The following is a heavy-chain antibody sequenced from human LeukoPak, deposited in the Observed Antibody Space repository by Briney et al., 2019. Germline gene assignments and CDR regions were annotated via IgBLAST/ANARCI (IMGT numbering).Heavy chain of an antibody. Sequence: GGSLRLSCAASGFTFSSYGMHWVRQAPGKGLEWVAFIRYDGSNKYYAASVKGRFTISRDNSKNTLYLQMNSLRAEDTAVYYCAKEQNSGIGAAGTLLWGQGTLVTVSS. J-gene: IGHJ4*02. V-gene: IGHV3-30*02. CDR3: AKEQNSGIGAAGTLL. CDR2: IRYDGSNK. D-gene: IGHD6-13*01. CDR1: GFTFSSYG.